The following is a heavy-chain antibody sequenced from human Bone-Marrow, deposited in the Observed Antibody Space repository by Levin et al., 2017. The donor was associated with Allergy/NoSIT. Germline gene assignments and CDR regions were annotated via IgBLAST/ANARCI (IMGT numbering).Heavy chain of an antibody. J-gene: IGHJ6*03. D-gene: IGHD3-10*01. CDR2: INHSGST. Sequence: PSETLSLTCAVYGGSFSGYYWSWIRQPPGKGLEWIGEINHSGSTNYNPSLKSRVTISVDTSKNQFSLKLSSVTAADTAVYYCARGVYYGSGFTTTTWTAGAKGRSGVYYYYMDVWGKGTTVTVSS. V-gene: IGHV4-34*01. CDR1: GGSFSGYY. CDR3: ARGVYYGSGFTTTTWTAGAKGRSGVYYYYMDV.